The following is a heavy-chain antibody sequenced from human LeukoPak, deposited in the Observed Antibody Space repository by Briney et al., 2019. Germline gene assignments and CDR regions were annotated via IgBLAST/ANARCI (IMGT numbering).Heavy chain of an antibody. CDR2: IRYDGSNK. CDR3: ATAGAPTYDFWSGYYYYMDV. CDR1: GFTFSSYG. J-gene: IGHJ6*03. Sequence: GGSLRLSCAASGFTFSSYGMHWVRQAPGKGLEWVAFIRYDGSNKYYADSVKGRFTISRDNSKNTLYLQMNSLRAEDTAVYYCATAGAPTYDFWSGYYYYMDVWGKGTTVTVSS. D-gene: IGHD3-3*01. V-gene: IGHV3-30*02.